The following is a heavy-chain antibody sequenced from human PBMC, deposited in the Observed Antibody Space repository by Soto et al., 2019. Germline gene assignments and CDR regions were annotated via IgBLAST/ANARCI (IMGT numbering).Heavy chain of an antibody. CDR2: IIPIFGTA. J-gene: IGHJ4*02. D-gene: IGHD6-19*01. V-gene: IGHV1-69*13. Sequence: SVKVSFKASGGTFSSYAISWVRQAPGQGLEWMGGIIPIFGTANYAQKFQGRVTITADESTSTAYMELSSLRSEDTAVYYCARAPTPYSSGWYGSDWGQGTLVTVSS. CDR1: GGTFSSYA. CDR3: ARAPTPYSSGWYGSD.